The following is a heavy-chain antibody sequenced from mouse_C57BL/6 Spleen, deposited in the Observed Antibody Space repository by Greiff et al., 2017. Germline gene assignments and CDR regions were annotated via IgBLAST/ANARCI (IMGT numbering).Heavy chain of an antibody. D-gene: IGHD2-5*01. J-gene: IGHJ4*01. V-gene: IGHV1-50*01. CDR3: ARSYSNYGMDY. CDR1: GYTFTSYW. CDR2: IDPSDSYT. Sequence: QVQLKQPGAELVKPGASVKLSCKASGYTFTSYWMQWVKQRPGQGLEWIGEIDPSDSYTNYNQKFKGKATLTVDTSSSTAYMQLSSLTSEDSAVYYCARSYSNYGMDYWGQGTSVTVSS.